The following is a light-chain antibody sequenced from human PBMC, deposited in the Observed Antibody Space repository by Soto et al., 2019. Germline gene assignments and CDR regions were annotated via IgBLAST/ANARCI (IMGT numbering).Light chain of an antibody. CDR1: QSVTYDQ. Sequence: EIVLTQSPVTLSLSPGERATLSCRASQSVTYDQLAWYRQTPGQAPRLLIYGASSRAAGIPDRFSGSGSGTDFTLTISSLQPEDFVVYYCQQYNGWPWAFGQGTKVDIK. J-gene: IGKJ1*01. CDR2: GAS. V-gene: IGKV3-20*01. CDR3: QQYNGWPWA.